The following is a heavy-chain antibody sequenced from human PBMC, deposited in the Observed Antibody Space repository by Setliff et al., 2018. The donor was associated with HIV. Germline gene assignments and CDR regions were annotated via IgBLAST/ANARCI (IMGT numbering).Heavy chain of an antibody. CDR2: VDPEDGET. D-gene: IGHD5-18*01. CDR1: GYTFTDYY. CDR3: ATGYNFGPQTDYHYYYMDV. Sequence: ASVKVSCKASGYTFTDYYMHWVQQAPGKGLEWMGRVDPEDGETIYAEKFQGRVTITADTSTDTAYMELSSLRSEDTAVYYCATGYNFGPQTDYHYYYMDVWGKGTTVTVSS. V-gene: IGHV1-69-2*01. J-gene: IGHJ6*03.